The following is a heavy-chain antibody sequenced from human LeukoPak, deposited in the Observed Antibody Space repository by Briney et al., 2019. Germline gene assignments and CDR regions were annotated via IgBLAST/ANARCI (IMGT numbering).Heavy chain of an antibody. Sequence: GASVKVSCKASGYTFTGYYMHWVRQAPGQGLEWMGWINPNSGGTNYAQKFQGRVTMTRDTSISTAYMELSRLRSEDTAVYYCARDPWPAYGSGSYVSPDYWGQGTLVTVSS. CDR3: ARDPWPAYGSGSYVSPDY. J-gene: IGHJ4*02. CDR1: GYTFTGYY. CDR2: INPNSGGT. V-gene: IGHV1-2*02. D-gene: IGHD3-10*01.